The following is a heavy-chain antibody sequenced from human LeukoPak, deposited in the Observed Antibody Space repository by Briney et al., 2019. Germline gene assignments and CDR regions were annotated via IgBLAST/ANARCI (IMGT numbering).Heavy chain of an antibody. D-gene: IGHD1-26*01. CDR1: GYSFTSYW. J-gene: IGHJ5*02. Sequence: GESLKISCKGSGYSFTSYWIGWVRLMPGKGLEWMGIIYPGDSDTRYSPSFQGQVTISADKSISTAYLQWSSLKASDTAMYYCAIGSGSYQALAAHWFDPWGQGTLVTVSS. CDR2: IYPGDSDT. V-gene: IGHV5-51*01. CDR3: AIGSGSYQALAAHWFDP.